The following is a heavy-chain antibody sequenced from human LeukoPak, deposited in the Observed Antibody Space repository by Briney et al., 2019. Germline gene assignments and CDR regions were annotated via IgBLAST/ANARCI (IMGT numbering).Heavy chain of an antibody. D-gene: IGHD6-19*01. CDR3: ARDSSGWPPTRYYYYYYMDV. CDR1: GGSISSYY. J-gene: IGHJ6*03. V-gene: IGHV4-4*07. Sequence: PSETLSLTCTVSGGSISSYYWSWIRQPAGKGLEWIGRIYTSGSTNYNPSLKSRVTMSVDTSKNQFSLKLSSVTAADTAVYYCARDSSGWPPTRYYYYYYMDVWGKGTTVTISS. CDR2: IYTSGST.